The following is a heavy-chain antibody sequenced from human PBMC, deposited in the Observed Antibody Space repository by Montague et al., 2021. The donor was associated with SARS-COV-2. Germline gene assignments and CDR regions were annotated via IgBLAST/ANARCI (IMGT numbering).Heavy chain of an antibody. CDR1: GGSISSSTYY. D-gene: IGHD3-22*01. Sequence: SETLSLTCTVSGGSISSSTYYWGWIRQPPGKGLEWIASIYYSGSTYFNPSLKSRVAISIDTSKNQFSLKLSSVTAADTAVYYCSRRPYYYDSIGQFDPWGQGVLVTVSS. CDR3: SRRPYYYDSIGQFDP. J-gene: IGHJ5*02. V-gene: IGHV4-39*07. CDR2: IYYSGST.